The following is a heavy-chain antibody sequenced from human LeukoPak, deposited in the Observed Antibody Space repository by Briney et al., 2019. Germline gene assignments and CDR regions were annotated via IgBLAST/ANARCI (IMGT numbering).Heavy chain of an antibody. CDR2: INHSGST. D-gene: IGHD3-10*01. Sequence: SETLSLTCAVYGGSFSGYYWSWIRQPPGKGLEWIGEINHSGSTNYNPSLKSRVTISVDTSKNQFSLKLSSVTAADTAVYYCARGRVSTMVREVRRNYYYGMDVWGKGTTVTVSS. CDR1: GGSFSGYY. CDR3: ARGRVSTMVREVRRNYYYGMDV. V-gene: IGHV4-34*01. J-gene: IGHJ6*04.